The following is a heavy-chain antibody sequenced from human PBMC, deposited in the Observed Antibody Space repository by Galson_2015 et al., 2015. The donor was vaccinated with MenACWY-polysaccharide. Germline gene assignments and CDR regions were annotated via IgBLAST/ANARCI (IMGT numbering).Heavy chain of an antibody. CDR1: GFTFSSSW. CDR3: ANPGLSTGRSSDVDF. D-gene: IGHD6-25*01. J-gene: IGHJ4*02. CDR2: ILSDGGST. Sequence: LRLSCAASGFTFSSSWMHWVRQAPGKGLVWVSRILSDGGSTYYADSVRGRFTISRDNSRNTLYLQMNSLRAEDTAIYYCANPGLSTGRSSDVDFWGQGTLVTVSS. V-gene: IGHV3-74*01.